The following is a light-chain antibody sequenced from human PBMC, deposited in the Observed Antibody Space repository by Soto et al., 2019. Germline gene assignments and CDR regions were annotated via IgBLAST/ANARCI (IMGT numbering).Light chain of an antibody. CDR1: QSVSSNY. CDR2: GAS. Sequence: EIVLTQSPSALSLSPGERSILSCRASQSVSSNYLDWYQQKPGKAPRLLIYGASSRATGIPERLSSSGYGTDFTLTISRLQPEDFAVYYCQQYGSLSVTFGQGTKVDIK. CDR3: QQYGSLSVT. J-gene: IGKJ1*01. V-gene: IGKV3-20*01.